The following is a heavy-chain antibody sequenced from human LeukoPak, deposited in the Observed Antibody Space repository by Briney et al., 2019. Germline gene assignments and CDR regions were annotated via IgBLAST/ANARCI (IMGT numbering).Heavy chain of an antibody. CDR1: GFTFSSYA. J-gene: IGHJ4*02. Sequence: GRSLRLSCAASGFTFSSYAMSWVRQAPGKGLEWVSAISGSGGSTYYADSVKGRFTISRDNSKNTLYLQMNSLRAEDTAVYYCAKTYYYDSSGYYAYYFDYWGQGTLVTVSS. V-gene: IGHV3-23*01. D-gene: IGHD3-22*01. CDR3: AKTYYYDSSGYYAYYFDY. CDR2: ISGSGGST.